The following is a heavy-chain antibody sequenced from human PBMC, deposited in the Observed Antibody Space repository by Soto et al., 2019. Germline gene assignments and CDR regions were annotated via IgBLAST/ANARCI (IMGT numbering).Heavy chain of an antibody. CDR3: ARVIGGYDYYYYYGMDV. Sequence: PSETLSLTCTVSGGSISSYYWSWIRQPPGKGLEWIGYIYYSGSTYYNPSLKSRVTISVATSKNQFSLKLSSVTAADTAVYYCARVIGGYDYYYYYGMDVWGQGTTVTVSS. J-gene: IGHJ6*02. D-gene: IGHD5-12*01. CDR1: GGSISSYY. CDR2: IYYSGST. V-gene: IGHV4-59*01.